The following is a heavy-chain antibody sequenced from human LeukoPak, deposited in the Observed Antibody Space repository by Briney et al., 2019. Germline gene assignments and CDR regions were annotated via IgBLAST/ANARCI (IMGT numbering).Heavy chain of an antibody. CDR1: GFTFSGSA. CDR2: IKSKTENYAT. Sequence: PGGSLRLSCAASGFTFSGSAIHWVRQAAGKGLEWVGRIKSKTENYATAYAASVKGRFAVSRDDLKNTAYLQMNSLKAEDTAVYYCTRLKDPYDYGDYVFDYWGQGTLVTVSS. V-gene: IGHV3-73*01. J-gene: IGHJ4*02. D-gene: IGHD4-17*01. CDR3: TRLKDPYDYGDYVFDY.